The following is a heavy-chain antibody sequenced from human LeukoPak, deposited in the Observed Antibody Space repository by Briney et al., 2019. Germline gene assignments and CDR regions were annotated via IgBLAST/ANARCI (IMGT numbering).Heavy chain of an antibody. D-gene: IGHD2-15*01. V-gene: IGHV3-21*01. CDR3: VNYCRGASCYSAGDY. J-gene: IGHJ4*02. Sequence: AGSLTLSCSASGFTFSSYSMNWVRQPPGKGLEWVSSISSSSTYIYYADSVKGRFTISRDNGKNSLYLQMNSLRAEDTAVYYCVNYCRGASCYSAGDYWGPGTLVTVSS. CDR2: ISSSSTYI. CDR1: GFTFSSYS.